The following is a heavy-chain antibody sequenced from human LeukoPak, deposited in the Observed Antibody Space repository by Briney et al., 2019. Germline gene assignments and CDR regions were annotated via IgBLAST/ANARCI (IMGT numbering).Heavy chain of an antibody. CDR1: GFTFSDYY. D-gene: IGHD3-10*02. V-gene: IGHV3-11*04. CDR2: ISSTGSNI. J-gene: IGHJ6*03. Sequence: GGSLRLSCAASGFTFSDYYMSWIRQAPGKGLEWISYISSTGSNIYYADSVKGRFTISRDNAKNSLYLQMNSLRAEDTAVYYWGRSSRSIVRGIIGRSSRYYYHHFLDGLGKGTKVNGSS. CDR3: GRSSRSIVRGIIGRSSRYYYHHFLDG.